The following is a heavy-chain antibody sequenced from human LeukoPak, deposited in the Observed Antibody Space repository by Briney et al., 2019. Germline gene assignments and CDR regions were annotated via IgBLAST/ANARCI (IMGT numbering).Heavy chain of an antibody. CDR1: GFTFSSYA. V-gene: IGHV3-30-3*01. D-gene: IGHD4-23*01. J-gene: IGHJ4*02. CDR2: ISCDGSNK. Sequence: GGSLRLSCAASGFTFSSYAMHWVRQAPGKGLEWVAVISCDGSNKYYADSVKGRFTISRDNSKNTLYLQMNSLRAEDTAVYYCARDKKDSYGGNSYYFDYWGQGTLVTVSS. CDR3: ARDKKDSYGGNSYYFDY.